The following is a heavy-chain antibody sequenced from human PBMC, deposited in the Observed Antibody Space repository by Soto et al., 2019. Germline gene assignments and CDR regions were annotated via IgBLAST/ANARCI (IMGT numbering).Heavy chain of an antibody. V-gene: IGHV4-59*12. CDR1: GGSISSYH. CDR2: VHYSWGS. J-gene: IGHJ4*02. CDR3: ARDPPPPDY. Sequence: QVQLQESGPGLVKPSETLSLSCTVSGGSISSYHWSWIRQTPGKGLEWIGYVHYSWGSNYNPSLKSRVAISLDTSKSQFSLKLTSVTATDTAVYYCARDPPPPDYWGQGTLVTVSS.